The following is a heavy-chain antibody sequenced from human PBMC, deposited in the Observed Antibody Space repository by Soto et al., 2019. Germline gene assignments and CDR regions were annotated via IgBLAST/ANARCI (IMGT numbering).Heavy chain of an antibody. CDR2: IYYSGST. CDR3: ARGYCSSTSCYEGYYYYYMDV. V-gene: IGHV4-59*01. Sequence: SETLSLTCTVSGGSISSYYWSWIRQPPGKGLEWIGYIYYSGSTNYNPSLKSRVTISVDTSKNQFSLKLSSVTAADTAVYYCARGYCSSTSCYEGYYYYYMDVWGKGTTVTVSS. D-gene: IGHD2-2*01. CDR1: GGSISSYY. J-gene: IGHJ6*03.